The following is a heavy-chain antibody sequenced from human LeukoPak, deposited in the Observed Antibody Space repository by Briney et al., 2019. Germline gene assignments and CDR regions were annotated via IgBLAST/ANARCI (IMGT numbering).Heavy chain of an antibody. D-gene: IGHD3-22*01. J-gene: IGHJ5*02. V-gene: IGHV4-30-2*01. CDR2: IYHSGST. CDR3: ARGDSSGYYQNWFDP. Sequence: PSETLSLTCAVSGVSISSGGYSWSWIRQPPGKGLEWIGYIYHSGSTYYNPSLKSRVTISVDRSKNQFSLKLSSVTAADTAVYYCARGDSSGYYQNWFDPWGQGTLVTVSS. CDR1: GVSISSGGYS.